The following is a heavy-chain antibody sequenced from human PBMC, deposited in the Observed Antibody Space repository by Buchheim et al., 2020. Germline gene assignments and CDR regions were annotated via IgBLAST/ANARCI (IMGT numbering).Heavy chain of an antibody. CDR1: GFTFSSYA. D-gene: IGHD3-3*01. Sequence: QVQLVESGGGVVQPRRSLRLSCAASGFTFSSYAMHWVRQAPGKGLEWVAVISYDGSNKYYADSVKGRFTISRDNSKNTLYLQMNSLRAEDTAVYYCARVSTILRFLEWPSYWGQGTL. J-gene: IGHJ4*02. CDR3: ARVSTILRFLEWPSY. V-gene: IGHV3-30-3*01. CDR2: ISYDGSNK.